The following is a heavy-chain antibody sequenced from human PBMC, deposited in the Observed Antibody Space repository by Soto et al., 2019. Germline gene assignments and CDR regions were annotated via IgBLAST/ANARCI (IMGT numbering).Heavy chain of an antibody. D-gene: IGHD5-12*01. CDR1: GYTFSTYA. Sequence: EVQLVESGGGLVQPGGSLRLSCAASGYTFSTYAMHWVRQAPGKGLEYVSVINSNGGSTFYAISVKGRFTISRDNSKNTLYLQMGSLRVEDTGVYYCARAPGYSGYDALDYWGQGTLVTVSS. CDR2: INSNGGST. J-gene: IGHJ4*02. V-gene: IGHV3-64*01. CDR3: ARAPGYSGYDALDY.